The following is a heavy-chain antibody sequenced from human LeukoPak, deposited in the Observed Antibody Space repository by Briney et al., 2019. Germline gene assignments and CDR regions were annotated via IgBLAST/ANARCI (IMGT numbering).Heavy chain of an antibody. Sequence: TGGSLRLSCAASGFTFSSYGMHWVRQAPGKGLEWVAFIRYDGSNKYYADSVKGRFTISRDNAKNSLYLQMNSLRAEDTAVYYCARDLHYYDSSGYYLGWYYYYYMDVWGKGTTVTISS. CDR3: ARDLHYYDSSGYYLGWYYYYYMDV. CDR2: IRYDGSNK. V-gene: IGHV3-30*02. D-gene: IGHD3-22*01. J-gene: IGHJ6*03. CDR1: GFTFSSYG.